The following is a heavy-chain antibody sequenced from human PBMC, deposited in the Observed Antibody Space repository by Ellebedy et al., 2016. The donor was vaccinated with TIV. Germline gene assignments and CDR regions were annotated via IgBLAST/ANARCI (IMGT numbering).Heavy chain of an antibody. Sequence: GESLKISCAASGFTFSSYWMSWVRQAPGKGLEWVANIKQDGSEKYYVDSVKGRFTISRDNAKNSLYLQMNSLRAEDTAVYYCARDPIAALDYWGQGTLVTVSS. D-gene: IGHD6-13*01. CDR2: IKQDGSEK. CDR1: GFTFSSYW. V-gene: IGHV3-7*03. CDR3: ARDPIAALDY. J-gene: IGHJ4*02.